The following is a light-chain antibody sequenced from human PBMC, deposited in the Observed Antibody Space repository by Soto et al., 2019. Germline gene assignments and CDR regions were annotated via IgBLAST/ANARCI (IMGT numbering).Light chain of an antibody. Sequence: QSAPTQPPSASGSPGQSVTISCTGTSSDVVGYNYVSWYQQYPGRAPKLMIYEVTKRPSGVPDRFSGSKSGNTASLTVSGLQAEDEADYYCSSYAASNNVYIVFGGGTKLTVL. CDR1: SSDVVGYNY. J-gene: IGLJ3*02. CDR3: SSYAASNNVYIV. V-gene: IGLV2-8*01. CDR2: EVT.